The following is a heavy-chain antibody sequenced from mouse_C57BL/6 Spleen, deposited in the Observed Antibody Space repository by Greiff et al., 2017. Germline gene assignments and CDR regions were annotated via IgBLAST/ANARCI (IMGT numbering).Heavy chain of an antibody. V-gene: IGHV1-80*01. CDR1: GYAFSSYW. CDR3: ARDYGSSHLDY. D-gene: IGHD1-1*01. Sequence: QVHVKQSGAELVKPGASVKISCKASGYAFSSYWMNWVKQRPGKGLEWIGQIYPGDGDTNYNGKFKGKATLTADKSASTAYMQLSSLTSEDSEVYICARDYGSSHLDYWGQGTTLTVSS. CDR2: IYPGDGDT. J-gene: IGHJ2*01.